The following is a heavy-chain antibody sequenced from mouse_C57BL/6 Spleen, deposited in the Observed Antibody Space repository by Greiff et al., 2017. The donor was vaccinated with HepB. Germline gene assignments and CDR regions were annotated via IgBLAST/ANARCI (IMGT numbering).Heavy chain of an antibody. V-gene: IGHV5-17*01. Sequence: EVMLVESGGGLVKPGGSLKLSCAASGFTFSDYGMHWVRQAPEKGLEWVAYISSGSSTIYYADTVKGRFTISRDNAKNTLFLQMTSLRSEDTAMYYCARIYYYAMDYWGQGTSVTVSS. J-gene: IGHJ4*01. CDR1: GFTFSDYG. CDR2: ISSGSSTI. CDR3: ARIYYYAMDY.